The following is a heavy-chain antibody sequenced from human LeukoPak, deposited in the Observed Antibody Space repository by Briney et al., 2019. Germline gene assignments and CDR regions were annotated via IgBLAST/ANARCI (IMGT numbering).Heavy chain of an antibody. J-gene: IGHJ4*02. CDR1: GFTFSSYW. V-gene: IGHV3-74*01. Sequence: GGSLRLSCAASGFTFSSYWMHWVRQAPGKGLVWVSRINSDGSSATYADSVKGRFTISRDNAKNTLYLQMHSLRAEDTAVYYCARQYSSSSEDYWGQGTLVTVSS. CDR3: ARQYSSSSEDY. D-gene: IGHD6-6*01. CDR2: INSDGSSA.